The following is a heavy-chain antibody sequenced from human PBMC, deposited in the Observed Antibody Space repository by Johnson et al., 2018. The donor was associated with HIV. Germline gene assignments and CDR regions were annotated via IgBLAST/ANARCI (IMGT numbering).Heavy chain of an antibody. CDR1: GFTFSNDC. Sequence: QVQLVESGGGLVQPGGSLRLSCAASGFTFSNDCMSWVRQAPGKGLEWVSYISSSGSTIYYVDSVKGRFTISRDNSKNSLYLQMNSLRAEDTAVYYCAREGSGPEAALDIWGQGTMVTVSS. CDR3: AREGSGPEAALDI. D-gene: IGHD6-25*01. J-gene: IGHJ3*02. V-gene: IGHV3-11*04. CDR2: ISSSGSTI.